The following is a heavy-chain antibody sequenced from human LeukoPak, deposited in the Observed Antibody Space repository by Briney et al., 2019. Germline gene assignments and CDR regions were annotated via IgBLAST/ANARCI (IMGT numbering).Heavy chain of an antibody. CDR1: GYTFTGYY. CDR3: ARGRGIAAPGSLRDFQH. J-gene: IGHJ1*01. CDR2: INPNSGST. D-gene: IGHD6-13*01. V-gene: IGHV1-2*02. Sequence: ASVKVSCKASGYTFTGYYMHWVRQAPGQGLEWMGWINPNSGSTNYAQKFQGRVTMTRDTSISTAYMELSRLRSDDTAVYYCARGRGIAAPGSLRDFQHWGQGTLVTVSS.